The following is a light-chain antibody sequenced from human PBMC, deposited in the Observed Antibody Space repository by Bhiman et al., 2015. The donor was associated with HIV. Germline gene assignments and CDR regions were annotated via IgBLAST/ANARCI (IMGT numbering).Light chain of an antibody. CDR2: GNV. J-gene: IGLJ2*01. CDR3: QAWDSSPVA. CDR1: DSDIGINS. V-gene: IGLV1-44*01. Sequence: QPVLTQPPSASGTPGQRVTIFCSGSDSDIGINSVSWYQQLPGTAPKLLIYGNVLRPSGIPERFSGSNSGNTATLTIRGTQAMDEADYYCQAWDSSPVAFGGGTKLTVL.